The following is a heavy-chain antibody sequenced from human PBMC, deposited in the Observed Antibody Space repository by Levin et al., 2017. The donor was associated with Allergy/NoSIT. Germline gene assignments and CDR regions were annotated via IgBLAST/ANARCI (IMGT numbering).Heavy chain of an antibody. D-gene: IGHD2-2*02. CDR2: ISSSSSYI. V-gene: IGHV3-21*01. Sequence: PGGSLRLSCAASGFTFSSYSMNWVRQAPGKGLEWVSSISSSSSYIYYADSVKGRFTISRDNAKNSLYLQMNSLRAEDTAVYYCARGLYCSSTSCYIRRTRYFDYWGQGTLVTVSS. J-gene: IGHJ4*02. CDR1: GFTFSSYS. CDR3: ARGLYCSSTSCYIRRTRYFDY.